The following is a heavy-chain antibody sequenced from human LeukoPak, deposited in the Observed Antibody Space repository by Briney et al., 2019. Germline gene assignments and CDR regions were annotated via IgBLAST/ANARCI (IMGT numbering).Heavy chain of an antibody. J-gene: IGHJ3*02. V-gene: IGHV4-4*02. Sequence: SGTLSLPCAVSGGSISSSNWWSWVRQPPGKGLEWIGEIYHSGSTNYNPSLKSRVTISVDKSKNQFSLKLSSVTAADTAVYYCARPYSSSWYGVNAFDIWGQGTMVTVSS. CDR2: IYHSGST. CDR1: GGSISSSNW. CDR3: ARPYSSSWYGVNAFDI. D-gene: IGHD6-13*01.